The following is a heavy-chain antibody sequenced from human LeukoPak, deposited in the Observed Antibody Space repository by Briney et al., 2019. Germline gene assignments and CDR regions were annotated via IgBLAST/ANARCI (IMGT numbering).Heavy chain of an antibody. V-gene: IGHV1-8*01. J-gene: IGHJ3*02. CDR1: GYTFTSYD. CDR2: MNPNSGNT. CDR3: ATLIVVTNAFDI. Sequence: ASVKVSCKASGYTFTSYDINWVQQATGQGLEWMGWMNPNSGNTGYAQKFQGRVTMTRNTSISTAYMELSSLRSEDTAVYYCATLIVVTNAFDIWGQGTMVTVSS. D-gene: IGHD3-22*01.